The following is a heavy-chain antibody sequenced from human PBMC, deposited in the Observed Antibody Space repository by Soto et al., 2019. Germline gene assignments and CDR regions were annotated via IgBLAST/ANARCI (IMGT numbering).Heavy chain of an antibody. Sequence: ASVKVSCKASGGTFSSYAISWVRQAPGQGLEWMGGIIPIFGTANYAQKFQGRVTITADESTSTAYMELSSLRSEDTAVYYCARGPPRVTANWFDPWGQGTLVTVS. V-gene: IGHV1-69*13. CDR3: ARGPPRVTANWFDP. J-gene: IGHJ5*02. D-gene: IGHD5-18*01. CDR2: IIPIFGTA. CDR1: GGTFSSYA.